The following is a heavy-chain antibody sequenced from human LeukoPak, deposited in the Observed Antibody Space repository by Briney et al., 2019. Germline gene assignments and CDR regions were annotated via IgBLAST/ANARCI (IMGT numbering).Heavy chain of an antibody. CDR2: IKSKTDGGTT. CDR3: ARGTVKNRGFDY. J-gene: IGHJ4*02. CDR1: GFTFSNAW. D-gene: IGHD1-14*01. V-gene: IGHV3-15*01. Sequence: GGSLRLSCAASGFTFSNAWMSWVRQAPGKGLEWVGRIKSKTDGGTTDYAAPVKGRFTISRDDSKNTLCLQMNSLKTEDTAVYYCARGTVKNRGFDYWGQGTLVTVSS.